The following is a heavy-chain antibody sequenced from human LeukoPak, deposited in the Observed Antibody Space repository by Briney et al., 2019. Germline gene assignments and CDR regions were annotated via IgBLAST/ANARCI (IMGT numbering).Heavy chain of an antibody. Sequence: ASVKVSCXASGYTFTGYYMHWVRQAPGQGLGWMGRMNPNSGGTNYAQKFQGRVTMTRDTSISTAYMELSRLRSDDTAVYYCARVGVYDSSGYYVGDDYWGQGTLVTVSS. V-gene: IGHV1-2*06. CDR1: GYTFTGYY. CDR3: ARVGVYDSSGYYVGDDY. J-gene: IGHJ4*02. CDR2: MNPNSGGT. D-gene: IGHD3-22*01.